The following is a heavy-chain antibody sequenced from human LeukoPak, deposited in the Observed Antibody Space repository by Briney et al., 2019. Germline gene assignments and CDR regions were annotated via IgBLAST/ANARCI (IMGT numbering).Heavy chain of an antibody. CDR3: AGGVYGYNAFDY. D-gene: IGHD5/OR15-5a*01. CDR1: GFTFSGYG. J-gene: IGHJ4*02. Sequence: GGSLRLSCAASGFTFSGYGMSWVRQAPGNGLEWISHISSGRSVMNYADSVKGRFTISRDNGKNSVYLQMNSLRDEDTAVYYCAGGVYGYNAFDYWGQGTLVIVSS. CDR2: ISSGRSVM. V-gene: IGHV3-48*02.